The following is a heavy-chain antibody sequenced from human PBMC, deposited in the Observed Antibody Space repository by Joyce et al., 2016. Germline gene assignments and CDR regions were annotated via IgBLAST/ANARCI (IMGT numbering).Heavy chain of an antibody. D-gene: IGHD2-15*01. V-gene: IGHV1-3*01. CDR1: GYPFTNND. Sequence: QVQLVQSGAEVTKPGASVKVSCKASGYPFTNNDIQWVRQAPGQILAWMGWVSADTGRTKYSQNFQGRLTFTRDTSATTAYMELSSLRIDDTAIYYCARGRTLLDWGQGTLVTVSS. J-gene: IGHJ4*02. CDR3: ARGRTLLD. CDR2: VSADTGRT.